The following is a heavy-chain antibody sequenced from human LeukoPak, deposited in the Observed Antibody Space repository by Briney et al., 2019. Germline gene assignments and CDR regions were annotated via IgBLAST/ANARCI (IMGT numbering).Heavy chain of an antibody. Sequence: PSQTLSLTCTVSGGSISSGGYYWSWIRQHPGKGLEWIGYIYYSGSTYYNPSLKSRVTISVDTSKNQFSLKLSSVTAADTAVYYLAGGPYCGGDCYSADYWGQGNLVTVSS. CDR1: GGSISSGGYY. CDR2: IYYSGST. V-gene: IGHV4-31*03. J-gene: IGHJ4*01. D-gene: IGHD2-21*02. CDR3: AGGPYCGGDCYSADY.